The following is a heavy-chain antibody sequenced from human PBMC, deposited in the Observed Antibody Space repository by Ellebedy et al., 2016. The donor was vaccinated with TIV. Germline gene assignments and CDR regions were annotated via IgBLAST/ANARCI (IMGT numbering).Heavy chain of an antibody. J-gene: IGHJ4*02. CDR2: IYPGDSDT. D-gene: IGHD3-16*02. CDR1: GYSFTSYW. Sequence: GESLKISCKGSGYSFTSYWIGWVRQMPGKGLEWMGIIYPGDSDTRYSPSFQGQVTISADKSISTAYLQWSSLKASDTAMYYCARPHSDLGELSWVDYWGQGTLVTVSS. CDR3: ARPHSDLGELSWVDY. V-gene: IGHV5-51*01.